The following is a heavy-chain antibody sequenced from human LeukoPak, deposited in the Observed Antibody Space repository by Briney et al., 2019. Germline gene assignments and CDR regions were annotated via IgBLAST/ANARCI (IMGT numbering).Heavy chain of an antibody. D-gene: IGHD3-22*01. Sequence: SSVKVSCKASGGTFSSYAISWVRQAPGQGLEWMGRIIPIFGTANYAQKFQGRVTITTDESTSTAYMELSSLRSEDTAVYYCARTVGVVAQTGGAFDIWGQGTMVTVSS. CDR2: IIPIFGTA. J-gene: IGHJ3*02. CDR3: ARTVGVVAQTGGAFDI. V-gene: IGHV1-69*05. CDR1: GGTFSSYA.